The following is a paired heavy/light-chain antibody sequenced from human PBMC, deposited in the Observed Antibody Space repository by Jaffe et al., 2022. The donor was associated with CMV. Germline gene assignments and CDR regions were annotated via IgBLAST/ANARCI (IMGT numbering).Light chain of an antibody. CDR1: ALPEKY. CDR2: DDS. J-gene: IGLJ3*02. Sequence: SYELTQPPSVSVSPGQTARITCSGDALPEKYAYWYQQKSGQAPALVIYDDSKRASGIPERFSGASSGTMATLTISGAHVEDEADYYCYSTDSSGNQRVFGGGTKLTVL. V-gene: IGLV3-10*01. CDR3: YSTDSSGNQRV.
Heavy chain of an antibody. V-gene: IGHV3-15*01. CDR3: TTDCSGASCPDY. CDR2: IKTKTDRGTT. Sequence: VRLVESGGGLVKPGGSLRLSCAASGFTFSNAWMSWVRQAPGKGLEWVGRIKTKTDRGTTDYAAPVKGRFTISRDDSKNTLYLQMNSLRPEDTGLYHCTTDCSGASCPDYWGQGTLVTVSS. D-gene: IGHD2-15*01. CDR1: GFTFSNAW. J-gene: IGHJ4*02.